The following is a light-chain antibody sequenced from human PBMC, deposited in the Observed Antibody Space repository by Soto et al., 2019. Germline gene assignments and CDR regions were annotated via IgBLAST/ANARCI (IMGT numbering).Light chain of an antibody. CDR2: END. J-gene: IGLJ1*01. Sequence: QSVLTQPPSVSAAPGQKVTISRSGSSSNTGNNYVSWYQQLPGTAPKLLIYENDKRPSGIPDRFSGSKSGTSATLGITGLQTGDEAAYYCATWDSSLSAGLFGTGTKLPV. CDR3: ATWDSSLSAGL. CDR1: SSNTGNNY. V-gene: IGLV1-51*02.